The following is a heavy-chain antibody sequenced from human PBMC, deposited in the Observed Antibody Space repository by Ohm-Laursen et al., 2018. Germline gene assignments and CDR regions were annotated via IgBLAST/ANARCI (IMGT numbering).Heavy chain of an antibody. Sequence: SLRLSCAASGFTFSSYAMSWVRQAPGKGLEWVSAISGSGGSTYFADSVKGRFTISRDNSKNTLHLQMDSLRAEDTAIYYCVRSNFLDYWGQGTLVTVSS. V-gene: IGHV3-23*01. CDR2: ISGSGGST. CDR1: GFTFSSYA. J-gene: IGHJ4*02. CDR3: VRSNFLDY.